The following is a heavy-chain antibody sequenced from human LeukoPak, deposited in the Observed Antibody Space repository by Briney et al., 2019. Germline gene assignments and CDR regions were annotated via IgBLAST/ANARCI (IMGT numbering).Heavy chain of an antibody. CDR1: GFTFSDYY. V-gene: IGHV3-11*04. D-gene: IGHD3-9*01. CDR3: ARAGRGLRYFDWLTYDY. J-gene: IGHJ4*02. Sequence: PGGSLRLSCAASGFTFSDYYMSWIRQAPGKGLEWVSYISSSGSTIYYADSVKGRFTISRDNAKNTLYLQMNSLRAEDTAVYYCARAGRGLRYFDWLTYDYWGQGTLVTVSS. CDR2: ISSSGSTI.